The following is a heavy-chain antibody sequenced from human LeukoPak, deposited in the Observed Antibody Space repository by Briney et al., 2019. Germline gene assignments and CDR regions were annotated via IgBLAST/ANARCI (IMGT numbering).Heavy chain of an antibody. Sequence: SETLSLTCTVSGGSISSYYWSWIRQPPGKGLEWIGYIYYSGSTNYNPSLKSRVTISVDTSKNQFSLKLSSVTAADTAVYYCARDRTAMVSGFRYYYYSMDVWGKGTTVTVSS. CDR2: IYYSGST. D-gene: IGHD5-18*01. V-gene: IGHV4-59*01. CDR1: GGSISSYY. J-gene: IGHJ6*04. CDR3: ARDRTAMVSGFRYYYYSMDV.